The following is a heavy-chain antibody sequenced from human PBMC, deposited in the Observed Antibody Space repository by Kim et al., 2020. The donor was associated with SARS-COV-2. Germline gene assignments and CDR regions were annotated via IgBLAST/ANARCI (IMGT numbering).Heavy chain of an antibody. Sequence: GGSLRLSCAASGFTFSSYSMNWVRQAPGKGLEWVSYISSSSSTIYYADSVKGRFTISRDNAKNSLYLQMNSLRDEDTAVYYCAREDTYDYVWGSYRYPPDYWGQGTLVTVSS. J-gene: IGHJ4*02. CDR2: ISSSSSTI. V-gene: IGHV3-48*02. CDR3: AREDTYDYVWGSYRYPPDY. CDR1: GFTFSSYS. D-gene: IGHD3-16*02.